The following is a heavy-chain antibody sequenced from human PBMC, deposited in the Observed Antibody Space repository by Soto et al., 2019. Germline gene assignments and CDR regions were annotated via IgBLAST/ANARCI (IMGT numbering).Heavy chain of an antibody. J-gene: IGHJ3*02. CDR1: GGSISSYY. CDR2: IFYSGST. Sequence: SETLSLTCTVSGGSISSYYWNWIRQPPGKGLEYIGYIFYSGSTNYNPSLKSRVTISVDTSKNQFSLKLSSVTAVDTAVYYCARRYGWAFDIWGQGTMVT. V-gene: IGHV4-59*08. D-gene: IGHD3-16*01. CDR3: ARRYGWAFDI.